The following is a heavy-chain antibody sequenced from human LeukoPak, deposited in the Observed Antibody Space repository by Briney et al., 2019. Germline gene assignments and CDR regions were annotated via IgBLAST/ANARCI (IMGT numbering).Heavy chain of an antibody. V-gene: IGHV3-23*01. J-gene: IGHJ4*02. Sequence: PGGSLRLSCAASGFTFSNYAMNWVRQAPGKGLEWVSGVTDTGANTYYADSVKGRFTISRDNSKNTLFLQMNRLRAEDTAVYYCARELAGSYYSADYWGQGTLVTVSS. D-gene: IGHD3-10*01. CDR1: GFTFSNYA. CDR3: ARELAGSYYSADY. CDR2: VTDTGANT.